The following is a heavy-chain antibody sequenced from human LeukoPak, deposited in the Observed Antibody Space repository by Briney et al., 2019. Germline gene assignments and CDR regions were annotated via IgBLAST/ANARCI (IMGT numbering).Heavy chain of an antibody. D-gene: IGHD6-19*01. CDR1: GFTFSSYA. CDR3: ARDLNSGGAGTYGY. J-gene: IGHJ4*02. CDR2: ISSSSSTI. V-gene: IGHV3-48*04. Sequence: GGSLRLSCAASGFTFSSYAMSWVRQAPGKGLEWVSYISSSSSTIYYADSVKGRFTISRDNAKNSLYLQMNSLRAEDTAVYYCARDLNSGGAGTYGYWGQGTLVTVSS.